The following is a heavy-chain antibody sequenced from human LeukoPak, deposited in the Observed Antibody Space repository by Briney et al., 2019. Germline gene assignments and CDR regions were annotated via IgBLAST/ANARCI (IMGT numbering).Heavy chain of an antibody. V-gene: IGHV1-18*01. J-gene: IGHJ6*02. Sequence: ASVKVSCKASGYTFTSYGISWVRQAPGQGLEWMGWVSAYNGNTNYAQKLQGRVTMTTDTSTSTAYMELRSLRSDDTAVYYCARDSERYCSSTSCYAQNYGMDVWGQGTTVTVSS. CDR2: VSAYNGNT. CDR1: GYTFTSYG. CDR3: ARDSERYCSSTSCYAQNYGMDV. D-gene: IGHD2-2*01.